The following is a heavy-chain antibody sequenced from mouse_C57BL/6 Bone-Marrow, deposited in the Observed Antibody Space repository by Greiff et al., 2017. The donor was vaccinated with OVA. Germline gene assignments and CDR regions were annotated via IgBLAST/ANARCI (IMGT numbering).Heavy chain of an antibody. D-gene: IGHD3-3*01. CDR2: ISSGGSYT. CDR1: GFTFSSYG. J-gene: IGHJ4*01. Sequence: EVQGVESGGDLVKPGGSLKLSCAASGFTFSSYGMSWVRQTPDKRLEWVATISSGGSYTYYPDSVKGRFTISRDNAKNTLYLQRSSLQSEDTAMDDCARAVYLPYAMDYWGQGTSVTVSS. V-gene: IGHV5-6*01. CDR3: ARAVYLPYAMDY.